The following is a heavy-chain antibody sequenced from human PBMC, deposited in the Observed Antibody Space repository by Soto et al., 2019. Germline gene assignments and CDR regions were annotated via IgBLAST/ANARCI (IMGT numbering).Heavy chain of an antibody. CDR2: SRNKAYSYTT. Sequence: EVQLVESGGGLVQPGGSLRLSCEASGFIFSDHYMDWVRQAPGKGLEWVGRSRNKAYSYTTAYAASVEGRFTISRDESRNSLYLQMNSLKIEDTAVYYCAREGGRELVRALDYWGQGTLVTVSS. CDR3: AREGGRELVRALDY. V-gene: IGHV3-72*01. J-gene: IGHJ4*02. D-gene: IGHD6-13*01. CDR1: GFIFSDHY.